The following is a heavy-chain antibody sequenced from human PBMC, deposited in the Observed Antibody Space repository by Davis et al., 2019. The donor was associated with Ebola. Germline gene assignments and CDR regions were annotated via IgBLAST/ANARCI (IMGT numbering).Heavy chain of an antibody. CDR1: GGSFNGYY. J-gene: IGHJ4*02. CDR3: ARQEGIAAAVPYFDY. CDR2: IYYSGST. D-gene: IGHD6-13*01. Sequence: MPSETLSLTCSLSGGSFNGYYWSWIRQPPGKGLEWIGYIYYSGSTNYNPSLKSRVTISVDTSKNQFSLKLSSVTAADTAVYYCARQEGIAAAVPYFDYWGQGTLVTVSS. V-gene: IGHV4-59*08.